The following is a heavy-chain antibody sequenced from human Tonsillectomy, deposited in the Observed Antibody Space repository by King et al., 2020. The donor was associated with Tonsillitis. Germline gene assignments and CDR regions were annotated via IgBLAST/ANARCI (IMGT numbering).Heavy chain of an antibody. V-gene: IGHV4-59*01. CDR1: GGSISSYY. J-gene: IGHJ4*02. CDR2: IYYSGIT. D-gene: IGHD6-6*01. Sequence: VQLQESGPGLVKPSETLSLTCTVSGGSISSYYWSWIRQPPGKGLEWIGYIYYSGITNYNPSLKSRVTISVDTSKIQFSLKLSSVTAADTAVYYCARESSGSSTKFDYWGQGTLVTVSS. CDR3: ARESSGSSTKFDY.